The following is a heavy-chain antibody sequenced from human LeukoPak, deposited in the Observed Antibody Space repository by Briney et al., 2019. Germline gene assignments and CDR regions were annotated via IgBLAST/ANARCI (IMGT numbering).Heavy chain of an antibody. J-gene: IGHJ4*02. V-gene: IGHV1-46*01. CDR1: GYTFSSYY. D-gene: IGHD2-21*02. Sequence: ASVKVSCKASGYTFSSYYMHWVRQAPGQGLEWMGMINPSGGSTNYAQRFQGRVTMTRDTSTSTVYMELSSLRSEDTAVYYCARDGCGGDCYQGNWGQGTLVTVSS. CDR2: INPSGGST. CDR3: ARDGCGGDCYQGN.